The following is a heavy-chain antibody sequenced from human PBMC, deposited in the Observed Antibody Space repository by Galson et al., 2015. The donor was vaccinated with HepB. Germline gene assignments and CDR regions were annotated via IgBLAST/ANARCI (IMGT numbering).Heavy chain of an antibody. Sequence: SLRLSCAASGFTFSSYSMNWVRQAPGKGLEWVSSISSSSYIYYADSVKGRFTISRDNAKNSLYLQMNSLRAEDTAVYYCARGVSMIVEGGDYWGQGTLVTVSS. CDR2: ISSSSYI. V-gene: IGHV3-21*01. D-gene: IGHD3-22*01. CDR3: ARGVSMIVEGGDY. CDR1: GFTFSSYS. J-gene: IGHJ4*02.